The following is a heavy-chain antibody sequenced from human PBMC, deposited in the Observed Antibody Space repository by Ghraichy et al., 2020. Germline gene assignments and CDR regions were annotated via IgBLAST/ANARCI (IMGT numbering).Heavy chain of an antibody. V-gene: IGHV3-21*01. J-gene: IGHJ3*02. D-gene: IGHD1-26*01. Sequence: GSLRLSCAASGFTFSSYNMNWVRQAPGKGLEWVSSISSGNNYIYYADSVKGRFTISRDNAKNSLYLQMNSLRAEDTAVYYCARVLWRQYSGTYYVDAFDIWGQGTIVTVSS. CDR1: GFTFSSYN. CDR3: ARVLWRQYSGTYYVDAFDI. CDR2: ISSGNNYI.